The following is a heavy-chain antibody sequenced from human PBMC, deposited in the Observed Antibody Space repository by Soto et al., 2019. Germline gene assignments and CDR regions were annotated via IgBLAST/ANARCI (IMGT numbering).Heavy chain of an antibody. CDR1: GFTFSNYA. CDR2: IIATGGST. V-gene: IGHV3-23*01. D-gene: IGHD4-17*01. Sequence: GGSLRLSCAASGFTFSNYAMSWVRQAPGKGLEWVSAIIATGGSTSYADSVKGRFTISRDNSKNTLYLQMNSPRAEDTAVYLCAKDAEKGPTALDYWGQGTLVTVSS. J-gene: IGHJ4*02. CDR3: AKDAEKGPTALDY.